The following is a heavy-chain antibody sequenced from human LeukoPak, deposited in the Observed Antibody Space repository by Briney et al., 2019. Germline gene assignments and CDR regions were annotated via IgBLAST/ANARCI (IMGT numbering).Heavy chain of an antibody. CDR1: GGSISSYY. CDR2: INYSGST. D-gene: IGHD2-2*01. Sequence: SETLSHTCTVSGGSISSYYWSWIRQPPGKGLEWIGYINYSGSTNYNPSLKSRVTISLDTSKTDTAVYYCAREGAAPMYYYYMDAWGKGTTVTVSS. V-gene: IGHV4-59*01. CDR3: MDA. J-gene: IGHJ6*03.